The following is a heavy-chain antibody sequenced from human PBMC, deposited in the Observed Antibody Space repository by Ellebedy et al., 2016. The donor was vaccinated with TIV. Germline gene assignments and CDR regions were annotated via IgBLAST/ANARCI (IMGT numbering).Heavy chain of an antibody. Sequence: PGGSLRLSCKGSGYSFPAYWISWVRQMPGQGLEWMGKIDPTDSYTNYSPSFQGHVTIPVDRSIGTAYLQWGRLKASDTSMYYCARHRLRYFDWFESWGQGTLVTVSS. D-gene: IGHD3-9*01. V-gene: IGHV5-10-1*01. CDR2: IDPTDSYT. CDR1: GYSFPAYW. CDR3: ARHRLRYFDWFES. J-gene: IGHJ5*01.